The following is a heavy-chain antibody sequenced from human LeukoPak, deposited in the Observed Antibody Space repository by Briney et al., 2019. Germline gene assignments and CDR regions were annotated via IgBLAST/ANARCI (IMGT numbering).Heavy chain of an antibody. CDR3: ARDHPYYDISGPRFDY. J-gene: IGHJ4*02. CDR2: IKRDGSAK. V-gene: IGHV3-7*01. D-gene: IGHD3-9*01. CDR1: GFTFGSYW. Sequence: GGSLRLSCAASGFTFGSYWMTWVRQAPGKGLEWVANIKRDGSAKYYVDSVKGRFTISRDNAKNSLYLQMNSLRAEDTAVYYCARDHPYYDISGPRFDYWGQGTRVTVSS.